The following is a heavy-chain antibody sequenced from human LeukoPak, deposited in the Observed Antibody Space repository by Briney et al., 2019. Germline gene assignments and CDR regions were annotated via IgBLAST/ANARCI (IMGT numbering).Heavy chain of an antibody. V-gene: IGHV3-23*01. D-gene: IGHD3-10*02. CDR2: ISGRAGST. Sequence: GGSLRLSCAASGFTFSSYAMNWVRQAPGKGLEWVSAISGRAGSTSYADSVKGRFTISRDNSKNTLYLQMNSLRAEDTAVDYCAELGITMIGGVRGKGTTATISS. CDR1: GFTFSSYA. J-gene: IGHJ6*04. CDR3: AELGITMIGGV.